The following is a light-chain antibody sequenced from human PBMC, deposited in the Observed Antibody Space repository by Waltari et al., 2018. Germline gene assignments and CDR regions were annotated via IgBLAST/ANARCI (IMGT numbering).Light chain of an antibody. CDR1: QSINSW. V-gene: IGKV1-5*03. Sequence: DIQMTQSPSTLSASVGDRVIITCRASQSINSWVALYQQKPGRAPKLLIYKASTLQSGVPSRFSGSESGTEFTLTISSLQPDDFATYYCQQYDTYKRTFGQGTKVEIK. CDR2: KAS. CDR3: QQYDTYKRT. J-gene: IGKJ1*01.